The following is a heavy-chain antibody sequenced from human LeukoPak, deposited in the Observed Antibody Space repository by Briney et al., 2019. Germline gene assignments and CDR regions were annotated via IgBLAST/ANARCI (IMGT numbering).Heavy chain of an antibody. CDR1: GYSISSGYY. V-gene: IGHV4-38-2*02. CDR3: ARTTLGGGY. CDR2: IYHSGST. D-gene: IGHD3-16*01. J-gene: IGHJ4*02. Sequence: SETLSLTCTVSGYSISSGYYWGWIRQPPGKGLEWIGSIYHSGSTYYNPSLKSRVTISVDTSKNQFSLKLSSVTAADTAVYYCARTTLGGGYWGQGTLVTVSS.